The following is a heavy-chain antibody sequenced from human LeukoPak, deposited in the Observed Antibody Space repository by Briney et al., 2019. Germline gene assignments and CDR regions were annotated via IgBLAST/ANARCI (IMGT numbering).Heavy chain of an antibody. CDR1: GYTFTNYG. V-gene: IGHV1-18*01. D-gene: IGHD4-17*01. CDR3: ARDDYGDYVSYFQH. Sequence: GASVKVSCKASGYTFTNYGISWVRQAPGQGPEWMGWISGYNGKTNYAQKFQGRVTMTTDTSTSTAYMELRSLRSDDTAVCYCARDDYGDYVSYFQHWGQGTLVIVSS. CDR2: ISGYNGKT. J-gene: IGHJ1*01.